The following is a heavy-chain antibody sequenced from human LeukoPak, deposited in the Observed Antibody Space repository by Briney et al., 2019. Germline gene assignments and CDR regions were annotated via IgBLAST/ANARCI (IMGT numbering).Heavy chain of an antibody. CDR3: AKDPFGWLLRHDAFDI. CDR2: ISGSGGST. V-gene: IGHV3-23*01. J-gene: IGHJ3*02. CDR1: GFTFSSYA. Sequence: PGGSLRLSCAASGFTFSSYAMSWVRQAPGKGLEWVSAISGSGGSTYYADSVKGRFTISRDNSKNTLYLQMNSLRAEDTAVYYCAKDPFGWLLRHDAFDIWGQGTMVTVSS. D-gene: IGHD3-22*01.